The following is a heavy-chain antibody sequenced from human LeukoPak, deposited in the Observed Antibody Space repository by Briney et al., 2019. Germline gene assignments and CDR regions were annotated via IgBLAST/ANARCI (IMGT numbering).Heavy chain of an antibody. D-gene: IGHD2-2*01. V-gene: IGHV1-46*01. J-gene: IGHJ6*03. CDR1: GYTFTSYY. Sequence: ASVNVSCKASGYTFTSYYMHWVRQAPGQGLEWMGIINPSGGSTSYAQKFQGRVIMTTDTSTSTAYMELRSLRSDDTAVYYCASSSTTALYYYYYMDVWGKGTTVTVSS. CDR2: INPSGGST. CDR3: ASSSTTALYYYYYMDV.